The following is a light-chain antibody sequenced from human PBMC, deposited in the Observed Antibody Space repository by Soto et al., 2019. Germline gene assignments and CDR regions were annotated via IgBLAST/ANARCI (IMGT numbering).Light chain of an antibody. J-gene: IGKJ3*01. CDR2: GAS. CDR3: QQYGSSPFT. Sequence: ESVLTQSPGTLSMSPGERATLSCRASQSVSSSYSAWYQQKPGQAPRLLIYGASSRATGIPDRFSVSGSGTDFTLTISRLEPEDFAVYYCQQYGSSPFTFGPGTKVDIK. V-gene: IGKV3-20*01. CDR1: QSVSSSY.